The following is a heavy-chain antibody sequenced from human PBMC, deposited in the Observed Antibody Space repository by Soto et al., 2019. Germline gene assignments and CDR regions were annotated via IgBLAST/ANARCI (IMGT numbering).Heavy chain of an antibody. J-gene: IGHJ4*02. D-gene: IGHD3-22*01. CDR2: IYCDGSNK. CDR3: GRAGYYRFDY. V-gene: IGHV3-33*08. Sequence: PGGSLRLSCAASGFTFSSYGMHWVRQAPGKGLEWVAVIYCDGSNKNYADSVKGRFTIPRDNSKNTLYLQMNSLRVEDTAVYYYGRAGYYRFDYWGQGTPVTVSS. CDR1: GFTFSSYG.